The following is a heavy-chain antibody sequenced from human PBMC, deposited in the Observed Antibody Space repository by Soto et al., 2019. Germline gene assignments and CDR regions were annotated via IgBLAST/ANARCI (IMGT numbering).Heavy chain of an antibody. CDR2: ISSRSDI. V-gene: IGHV3-21*01. Sequence: GGALRLSCVGSGFTFSTYSINWVRQAPGKGLEWVSSISSRSDIYYADSVKGRFTISRDNAKNSVSLQMNSLRAEDTAVYYCAREYTAWPLAYGLDVWGQGTTVTVSS. CDR3: AREYTAWPLAYGLDV. CDR1: GFTFSTYS. J-gene: IGHJ6*02. D-gene: IGHD2-2*02.